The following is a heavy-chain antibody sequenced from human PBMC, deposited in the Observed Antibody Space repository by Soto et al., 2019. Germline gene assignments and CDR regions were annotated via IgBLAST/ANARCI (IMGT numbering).Heavy chain of an antibody. V-gene: IGHV4-30-4*01. CDR3: ARDKITGLFDY. CDR1: GGSISSGDYY. J-gene: IGHJ4*02. Sequence: SETLSLTCTVSGGSISSGDYYWSWIRQPPGKGLEWIGYIYYSGSTYYNPSLKSRVAISVDTSKNQFSLKLTSVTAADTAVYYCARDKITGLFDYWGQGTLVTVSS. D-gene: IGHD2-8*02. CDR2: IYYSGST.